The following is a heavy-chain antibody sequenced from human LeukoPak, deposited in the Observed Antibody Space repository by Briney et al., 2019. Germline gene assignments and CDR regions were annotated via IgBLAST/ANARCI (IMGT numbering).Heavy chain of an antibody. CDR1: GGTFSSYA. CDR2: IIPIFGTA. Sequence: ASVKVSCKASGGTFSSYAISWVRQGPGQGLEWMGRIIPIFGTASYAQKFQGRVTITTDESTSTAYMELSSLRSEGTAVYYCARGRAVAVPGDSWGQGTLVTVSS. CDR3: ARGRAVAVPGDS. J-gene: IGHJ4*02. D-gene: IGHD6-19*01. V-gene: IGHV1-69*05.